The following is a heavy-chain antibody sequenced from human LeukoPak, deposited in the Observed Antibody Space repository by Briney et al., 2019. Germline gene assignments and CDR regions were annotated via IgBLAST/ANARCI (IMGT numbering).Heavy chain of an antibody. J-gene: IGHJ3*02. CDR3: AKDGGLHDYGGNVAFDI. Sequence: PGGSLRLSCAASGFTFSDYYMSWIRQAPGKGLEWVSYIISSGSTIFYADSVKGRFTISRDNSKNTLYLQMNSLRAEDTAVYYCAKDGGLHDYGGNVAFDIWGQGTMVTVSS. V-gene: IGHV3-11*04. CDR2: IISSGSTI. D-gene: IGHD4-23*01. CDR1: GFTFSDYY.